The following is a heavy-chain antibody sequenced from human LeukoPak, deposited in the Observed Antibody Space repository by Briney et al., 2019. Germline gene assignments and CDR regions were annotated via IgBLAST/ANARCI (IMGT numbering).Heavy chain of an antibody. CDR1: GFTFNNYG. Sequence: GRSLRLSCAASGFTFNNYGMHWVRQAPGKGLEWVAVIWYDGSNKYYADSVKGRFTISRDNTKNTLYLQMNSLRAEDTAVYYCARDISSRYFDLWGRGTLVTVSS. J-gene: IGHJ2*01. CDR3: ARDISSRYFDL. V-gene: IGHV3-33*01. CDR2: IWYDGSNK.